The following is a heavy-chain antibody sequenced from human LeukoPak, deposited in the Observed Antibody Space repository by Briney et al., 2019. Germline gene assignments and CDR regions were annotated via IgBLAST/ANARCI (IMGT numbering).Heavy chain of an antibody. CDR3: ARGAEGYSYANDY. Sequence: SVKVSCKASGGTFSSYAISWVRQAPGQGLEWMGGIIPIFGTANYAQKFQGRVTITADESTSTAYMELSGLRSEDTAVYYCARGAEGYSYANDYWGQGTLVTVSS. V-gene: IGHV1-69*13. CDR1: GGTFSSYA. J-gene: IGHJ4*02. CDR2: IIPIFGTA. D-gene: IGHD5-18*01.